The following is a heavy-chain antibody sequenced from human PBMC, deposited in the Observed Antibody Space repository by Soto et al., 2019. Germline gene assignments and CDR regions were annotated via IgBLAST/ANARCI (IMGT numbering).Heavy chain of an antibody. CDR2: TYFRSKWYN. V-gene: IGHV6-1*01. Sequence: QTLSLTCAISGDSVSSNTASWNWIRQSPSRGLEWLGRTYFRSKWYNDYAVSVKSRIIINPDTSNNQFSLQLNSVTPEDTAVYFCAKGDNLGPKTGYAFDPWGQGIMFTVSS. CDR3: AKGDNLGPKTGYAFDP. J-gene: IGHJ5*02. CDR1: GDSVSSNTAS. D-gene: IGHD5-12*01.